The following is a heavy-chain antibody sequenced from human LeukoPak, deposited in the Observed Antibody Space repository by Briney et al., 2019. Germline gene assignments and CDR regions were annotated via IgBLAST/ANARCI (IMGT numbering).Heavy chain of an antibody. Sequence: SETLSLTCTVSGGSISSYYWSWIRQPPGKGLEWIGYIYYSGSTNYNPSLKGRVTISVDTSKKQFSLRLTSVTAADTAVYYCARLRSGSTPPPPYYYYGLDVWGQGTTVTVSS. V-gene: IGHV4-59*01. CDR3: ARLRSGSTPPPPYYYYGLDV. J-gene: IGHJ6*02. D-gene: IGHD1-26*01. CDR2: IYYSGST. CDR1: GGSISSYY.